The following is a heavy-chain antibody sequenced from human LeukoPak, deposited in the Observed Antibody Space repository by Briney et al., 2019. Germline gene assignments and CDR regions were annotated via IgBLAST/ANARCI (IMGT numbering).Heavy chain of an antibody. Sequence: ASVNVSCKASGYIFNSHYVHWLRQAPGQGLEWMAIIDGSRGDSRFAQKFQGRFTTTRDTSTSTVYMELRSLRSEDTALYFCARAPGPGHSSGFFDAWGQGTLVTVSS. CDR3: ARAPGPGHSSGFFDA. J-gene: IGHJ4*02. D-gene: IGHD6-25*01. CDR1: GYIFNSHY. CDR2: IDGSRGDS. V-gene: IGHV1-46*02.